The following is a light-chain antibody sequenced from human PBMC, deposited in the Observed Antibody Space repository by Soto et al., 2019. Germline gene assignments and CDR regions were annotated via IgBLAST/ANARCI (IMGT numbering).Light chain of an antibody. J-gene: IGKJ1*01. CDR3: QQYGSSPQT. CDR1: QSVSSSY. CDR2: GTS. Sequence: EVVLTQSPGTVSLSPGERATLSCRASQSVSSSYLAWYQQKPGQAPRLLIYGTSHRATGIPDGFSGSGSGTDFTLTINRLEPEDFAVYYCQQYGSSPQTFGQGTKVDI. V-gene: IGKV3-20*01.